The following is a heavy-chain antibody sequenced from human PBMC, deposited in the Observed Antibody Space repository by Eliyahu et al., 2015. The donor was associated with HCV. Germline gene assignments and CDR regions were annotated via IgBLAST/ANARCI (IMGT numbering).Heavy chain of an antibody. CDR1: GFTFSDSA. J-gene: IGHJ4*02. CDR3: TKDQPPGIAAAGTSEY. V-gene: IGHV3-23*01. CDR2: ISGRDGRT. D-gene: IGHD6-13*01. Sequence: EVQLLESGGGLVQPGGSLRLSCAASGFTFSDSALSWVRQAPGKGLEWVSTISGRDGRTYYADSVKGRFTVSRDSSKNTLFLQMHGLRADDTALYYCTKDQPPGIAAAGTSEYWGQGTLVTVSS.